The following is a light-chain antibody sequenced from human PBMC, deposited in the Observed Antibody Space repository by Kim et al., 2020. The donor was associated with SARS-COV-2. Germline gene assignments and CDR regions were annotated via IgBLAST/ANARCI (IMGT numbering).Light chain of an antibody. CDR1: QGISSY. V-gene: IGKV1-9*01. Sequence: ASGGDRVTITCRASQGISSYLAWYQQEPGKAPKLLIYAASTLQSGVPSRFSGSGSGTDFTLTISSLQPEDFATYYCQQLNSYPWTFGQGTKVDIK. CDR2: AAS. CDR3: QQLNSYPWT. J-gene: IGKJ1*01.